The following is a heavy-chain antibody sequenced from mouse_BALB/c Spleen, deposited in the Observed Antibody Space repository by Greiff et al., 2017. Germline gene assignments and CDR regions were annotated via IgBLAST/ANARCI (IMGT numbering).Heavy chain of an antibody. CDR1: GYSITSDYA. Sequence: EVMLVESGPGLVKPSQSLSLTCTVTGYSITSDYAWNWIRQFPGNKLEWMGYISYSGSTSYNPSLKSRISITRDTSKNQFFLQLNSVTTEDTATYYCARGGYYGVYAMDYWGQGTSVTVSS. V-gene: IGHV3-2*02. D-gene: IGHD1-1*01. J-gene: IGHJ4*01. CDR2: ISYSGST. CDR3: ARGGYYGVYAMDY.